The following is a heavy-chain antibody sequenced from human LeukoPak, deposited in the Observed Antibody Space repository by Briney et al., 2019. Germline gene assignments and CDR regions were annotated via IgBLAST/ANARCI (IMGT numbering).Heavy chain of an antibody. CDR1: GFTFSSYA. V-gene: IGHV3-30-3*01. CDR3: ARDGRSYGGKNWFDP. Sequence: GRSLRLFCAASGFTFSSYAMHWVRQAPGKGLEWVAVISYDGSNKYYADSVKGRFTISRDNSKNTLYLQMNSLRAEDTAVYYCARDGRSYGGKNWFDPWGQGTLVTVSS. CDR2: ISYDGSNK. D-gene: IGHD4-23*01. J-gene: IGHJ5*02.